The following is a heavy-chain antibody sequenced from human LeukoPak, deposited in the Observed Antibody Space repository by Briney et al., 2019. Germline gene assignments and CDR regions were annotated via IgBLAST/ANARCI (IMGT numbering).Heavy chain of an antibody. CDR1: VYTFPNYD. Sequence: ASVTVSYMPSVYTFPNYDIAWVRQAAGQGLEWMGWMNPNSGNTAYAQNFQGRVTMTRDTSINTAYMELNNLRFEDTALYYCARYPPGRAHDFWGQGTLVTVSS. CDR2: MNPNSGNT. CDR3: ARYPPGRAHDF. J-gene: IGHJ4*02. V-gene: IGHV1-8*01.